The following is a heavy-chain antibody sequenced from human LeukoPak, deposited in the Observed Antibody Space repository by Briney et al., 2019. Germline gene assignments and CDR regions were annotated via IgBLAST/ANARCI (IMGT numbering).Heavy chain of an antibody. CDR2: ISSSRSDT. D-gene: IGHD1-26*01. J-gene: IGHJ4*02. CDR1: GFTFSVYY. CDR3: ARDRLWEVGATPYFAY. Sequence: GGSLRLSCAASGFTFSVYYMSWIRQAPGKGLEWVSYISSSRSDTKYADSVKGRFTISRDNAKNSLYLQMNSLRAEDTAVYYCARDRLWEVGATPYFAYWGQGTLVTVSS. V-gene: IGHV3-11*05.